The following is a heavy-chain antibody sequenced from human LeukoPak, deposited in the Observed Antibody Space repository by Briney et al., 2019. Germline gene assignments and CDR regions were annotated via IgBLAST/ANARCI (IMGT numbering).Heavy chain of an antibody. CDR2: ISGSSSYI. Sequence: GGPLRLPCAASGFTFSSYSMNWVRQAPGKALEWVSFISGSSSYIYYADSVKGRFTVSRDNAKKSLYLQNCARDQTSVAGTGYNWFDPWGQGTLVTVSS. CDR3: NWFDP. V-gene: IGHV3-21*01. J-gene: IGHJ5*02. CDR1: GFTFSSYS. D-gene: IGHD6-19*01.